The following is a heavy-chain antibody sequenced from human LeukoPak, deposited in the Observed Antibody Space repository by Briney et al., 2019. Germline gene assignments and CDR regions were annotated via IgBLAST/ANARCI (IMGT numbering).Heavy chain of an antibody. J-gene: IGHJ4*02. CDR2: IYYSGST. Sequence: SETLSLTCTVSGGSISSSSYYWGWIRQPPGKGLEWIGSIYYSGSTYYNPSLKSRVTISVDTSKDQFSLKLSSVTAGDTAVDYCARHIGGEDQFDNWGQGTLVTVSS. CDR3: ARHIGGEDQFDN. CDR1: GGSISSSSYY. V-gene: IGHV4-39*01. D-gene: IGHD1-26*01.